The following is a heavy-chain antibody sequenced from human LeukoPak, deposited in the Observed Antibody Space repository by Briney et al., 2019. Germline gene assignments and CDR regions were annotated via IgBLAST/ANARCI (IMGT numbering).Heavy chain of an antibody. CDR3: ARRGQQLIYFDS. CDR2: ISGSSSYI. J-gene: IGHJ4*02. V-gene: IGHV3-21*01. CDR1: GFTFSTYT. D-gene: IGHD6-13*01. Sequence: GGSLRLSCAASGFTFSTYTMNWVRQAPGKGLEWVSSISGSSSYIYYADSVRGRFTTSRDNAKNSLYLQMNSLRAEDTAVYYCARRGQQLIYFDSWGQGTLVTVSS.